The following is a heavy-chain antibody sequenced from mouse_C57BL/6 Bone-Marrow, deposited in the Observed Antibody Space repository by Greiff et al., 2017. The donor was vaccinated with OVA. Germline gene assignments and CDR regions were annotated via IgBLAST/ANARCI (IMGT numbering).Heavy chain of an antibody. V-gene: IGHV1-80*01. CDR2: IYPGDGDT. D-gene: IGHD1-1*01. J-gene: IGHJ2*01. CDR3: ARGGGEITTVVGPY. CDR1: GYAFSSYW. Sequence: QVQLQQSGAELVKPGASVKISCKASGYAFSSYWMNWVKQRPGKGLEWIGQIYPGDGDTNYNGKFKGKATLTADKSSSTAYMQLSSLTSEDSAVYFCARGGGEITTVVGPYWGQGTTLTVSS.